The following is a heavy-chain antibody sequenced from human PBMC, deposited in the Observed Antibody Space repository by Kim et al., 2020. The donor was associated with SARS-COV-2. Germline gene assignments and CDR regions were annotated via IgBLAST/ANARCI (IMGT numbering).Heavy chain of an antibody. D-gene: IGHD3-10*01. CDR3: AKHRGGSDAFDI. V-gene: IGHV5-51*01. J-gene: IGHJ3*02. CDR2: T. Sequence: TRYSPPLQGHVTMSVDQSIMTAYLQWSSLEASDTAMYYCAKHRGGSDAFDIWGQGTMVTVSS.